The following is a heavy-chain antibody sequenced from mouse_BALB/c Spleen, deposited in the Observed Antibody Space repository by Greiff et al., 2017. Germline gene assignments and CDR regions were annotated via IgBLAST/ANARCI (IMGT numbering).Heavy chain of an antibody. CDR2: IDPANGNT. J-gene: IGHJ3*01. Sequence: VQLQQSGAELVRPGALVKLSCKASGFNIKDTYMHWVKQRPEQGLEWIGRIDPANGNTKYDPKFQGKATITADTSSNTAYLQLSSLTSEDTAVYYCARGGVHRYEGFAYWGQGTLVTVSA. D-gene: IGHD2-14*01. CDR3: ARGGVHRYEGFAY. V-gene: IGHV14-3*02. CDR1: GFNIKDTY.